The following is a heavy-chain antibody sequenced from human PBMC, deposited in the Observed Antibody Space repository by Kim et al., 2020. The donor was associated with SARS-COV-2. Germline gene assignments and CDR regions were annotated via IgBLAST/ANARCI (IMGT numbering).Heavy chain of an antibody. CDR2: T. CDR3: AKDIFRWAFDR. Sequence: THYADSVKGRFTISRDISKNTLYLQMNSLRAEDTAIYYCAKDIFRWAFDRWGQRTLVTVSS. J-gene: IGHJ5*02. V-gene: IGHV3-23*01. D-gene: IGHD6-13*01.